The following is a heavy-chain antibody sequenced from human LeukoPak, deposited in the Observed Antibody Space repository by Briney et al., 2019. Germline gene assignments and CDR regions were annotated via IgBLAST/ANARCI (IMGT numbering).Heavy chain of an antibody. CDR1: GFTFSNYA. J-gene: IGHJ4*02. Sequence: PGGSLRLPCVVSGFTFSNYAMSWVRQAPGKGLEWVSGVTGSGGNTYYADSVKGRFTLSRDNSKNTLDLQMNSLRAEDTAVYYRAKGWGSQSFFDYWGQGALVTVSS. CDR3: AKGWGSQSFFDY. CDR2: VTGSGGNT. D-gene: IGHD7-27*01. V-gene: IGHV3-23*01.